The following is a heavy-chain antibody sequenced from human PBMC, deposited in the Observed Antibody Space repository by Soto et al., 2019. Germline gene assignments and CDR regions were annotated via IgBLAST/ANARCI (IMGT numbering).Heavy chain of an antibody. Sequence: PGGSLRLSCAAFGFTFSSYGMHWVRQAPGKGLEWVAVIWYDGSNKYYADSVKGRFTISRDNSKNTLYLQMDSLRAEDTAVYYCARDTGRIAVAGTLDYWGQGTLVTVSS. V-gene: IGHV3-33*01. CDR3: ARDTGRIAVAGTLDY. CDR1: GFTFSSYG. D-gene: IGHD6-19*01. J-gene: IGHJ4*02. CDR2: IWYDGSNK.